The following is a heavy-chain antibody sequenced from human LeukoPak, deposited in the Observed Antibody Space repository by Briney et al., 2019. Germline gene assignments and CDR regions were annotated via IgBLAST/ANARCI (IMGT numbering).Heavy chain of an antibody. CDR3: AAVYGEYEDDAFDI. J-gene: IGHJ3*02. CDR2: IVVGSGNT. D-gene: IGHD4-17*01. Sequence: SVKVSCKASGFTFTSSAMQWVRQARGQRLEWIGWIVVGSGNTNYAQKFQERVTITRDMSTSTAYMELSSLRSEDTAVYYCAAVYGEYEDDAFDIWGQGTMVTVSS. CDR1: GFTFTSSA. V-gene: IGHV1-58*02.